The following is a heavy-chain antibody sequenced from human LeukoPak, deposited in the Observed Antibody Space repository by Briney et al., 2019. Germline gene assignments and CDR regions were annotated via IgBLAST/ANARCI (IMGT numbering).Heavy chain of an antibody. CDR3: ARMKREIYYYYGMDV. V-gene: IGHV3-7*03. CDR2: MKQDGSEK. Sequence: GGSLRLSCAASGFTFSSYWMSWVRQAPGKGLEWVANMKQDGSEKYYVDSVKGRFTISRDNAKNSLYLQMNSLRAEDTAVYYCARMKREIYYYYGMDVWGQGTTVTVSS. J-gene: IGHJ6*02. CDR1: GFTFSSYW.